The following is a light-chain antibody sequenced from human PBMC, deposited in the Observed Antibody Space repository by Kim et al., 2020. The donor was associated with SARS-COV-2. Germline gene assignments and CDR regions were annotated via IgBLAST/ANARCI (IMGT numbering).Light chain of an antibody. J-gene: IGLJ1*01. CDR3: GSRDSSGYDLV. V-gene: IGLV3-19*01. CDR1: SLRSYY. CDR2: GDN. Sequence: SSELTQDPAVSVALGQTVRITCQGDSLRSYYANWYQQKPGQAPEVVMYGDNKRPSGIPDRFSGSSSGNTASLTITGAPAEDAADYYCGSRDSSGYDLVF.